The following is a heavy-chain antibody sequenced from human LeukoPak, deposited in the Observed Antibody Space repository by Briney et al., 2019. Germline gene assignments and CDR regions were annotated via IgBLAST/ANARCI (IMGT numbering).Heavy chain of an antibody. CDR2: IYYSGST. J-gene: IGHJ4*02. CDR3: ARHQRGGTAIDY. CDR1: GGSISSYY. D-gene: IGHD1-1*01. Sequence: PSETPSLTCTVSGGSISSYYWSWIRQPPGKGLEWIGYIYYSGSTNYNPSLKSRVTISVDTSKNQFSLKLSSVTAADTAVYYCARHQRGGTAIDYWGQGTLVTVSS. V-gene: IGHV4-59*08.